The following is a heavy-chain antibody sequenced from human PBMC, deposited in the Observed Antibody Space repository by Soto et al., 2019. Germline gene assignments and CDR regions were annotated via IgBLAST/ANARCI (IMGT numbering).Heavy chain of an antibody. D-gene: IGHD6-13*01. V-gene: IGHV3-30*04. Sequence: GGSLRLSCAASGFSFSSYSMRWVRQAPGKGLEWEAVISYDGSNKYYADSVKGRFTITRDSSKNTVSLQMNSLRLEDTAVYYCARAPPRGITAPGTWGSGMDVWGQGTTVTVSS. J-gene: IGHJ6*02. CDR2: ISYDGSNK. CDR3: ARAPPRGITAPGTWGSGMDV. CDR1: GFSFSSYS.